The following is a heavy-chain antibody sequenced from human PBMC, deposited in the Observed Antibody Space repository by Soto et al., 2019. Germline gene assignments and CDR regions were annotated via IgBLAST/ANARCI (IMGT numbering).Heavy chain of an antibody. V-gene: IGHV2-5*02. CDR3: AHQKVGGVAY. D-gene: IGHD3-16*01. Sequence: QITLKESGPTLVKSTQTLTLTCTFSGFSLSTVGVGVGWIRQPPGKALEWLALIYWDDDKRYSPSLRSRLTITKDTSKNQVVLTMTNVDPVDTGTYYCAHQKVGGVAYWGQGTLVTVSS. J-gene: IGHJ4*02. CDR1: GFSLSTVGVG. CDR2: IYWDDDK.